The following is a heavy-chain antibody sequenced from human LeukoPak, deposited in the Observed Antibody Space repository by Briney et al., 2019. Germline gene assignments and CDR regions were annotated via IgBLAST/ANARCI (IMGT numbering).Heavy chain of an antibody. J-gene: IGHJ4*02. D-gene: IGHD6-6*01. V-gene: IGHV4-34*01. CDR2: LNHSGST. CDR1: GGSCSGFY. CDR3: ARGLRIAARPFDY. Sequence: PSETLSFTSAGYGGSCSGFYWIWLPHRPGQGLKWFGELNHSGSTNYNPSLKSRVTISVDTSRQQFSLKLSSVTAADAAVYYCARGLRIAARPFDYWGQGTLVTVSS.